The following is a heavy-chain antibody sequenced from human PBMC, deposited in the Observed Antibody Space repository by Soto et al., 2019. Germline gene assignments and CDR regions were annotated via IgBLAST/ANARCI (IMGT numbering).Heavy chain of an antibody. J-gene: IGHJ5*02. CDR1: GGSFSGYY. V-gene: IGHV4-34*01. CDR3: ARGGYSGRYIPRPARLDP. CDR2: INHSGST. Sequence: SETLSLTCAVYGGSFSGYYWSWIRHPPGKGLEWIGEINHSGSTNYNPSLKSRVTISVDTSKNQFSLKLSSVTAADTAVYYCARGGYSGRYIPRPARLDPCGQGPLGTVSS. D-gene: IGHD1-26*01.